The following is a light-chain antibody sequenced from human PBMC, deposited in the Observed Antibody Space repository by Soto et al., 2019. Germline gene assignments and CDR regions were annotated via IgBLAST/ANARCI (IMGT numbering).Light chain of an antibody. V-gene: IGKV3-20*01. J-gene: IGKJ1*01. CDR3: QQYGSSPPWT. Sequence: EIVLTQSPGTLSLSPGERATLSCRPSQSVASNYLAWYQQKPGQAPRLLIYDASSRATGTPDRFSGSGSGTDFTLTISRLEPEDFALYYCQQYGSSPPWTFGQGTKVDIK. CDR1: QSVASNY. CDR2: DAS.